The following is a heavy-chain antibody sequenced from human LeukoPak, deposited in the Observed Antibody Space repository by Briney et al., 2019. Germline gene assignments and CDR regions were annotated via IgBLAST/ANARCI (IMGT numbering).Heavy chain of an antibody. CDR2: ISWNSGII. J-gene: IGHJ4*02. CDR3: AKDNGYEYDY. D-gene: IGHD5-12*01. V-gene: IGHV3-9*01. Sequence: GGSLRLSCAASGFTFDDYAMHWVRQAPGKGLEWVSAISWNSGIIDYADSVKGRFTISRDNAKNSLYLQMNSLRAEDTALYYCAKDNGYEYDYWGQGTLVTVSS. CDR1: GFTFDDYA.